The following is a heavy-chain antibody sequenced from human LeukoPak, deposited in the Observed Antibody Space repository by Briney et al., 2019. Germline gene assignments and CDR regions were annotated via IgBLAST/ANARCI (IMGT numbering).Heavy chain of an antibody. J-gene: IGHJ2*01. CDR2: IKQDGSEK. CDR1: EFILSRYW. D-gene: IGHD2/OR15-2a*01. Sequence: PGGSLRLSCAASEFILSRYWMSWVRQAPGKGLEWVANIKQDGSEKYYVDSVKGRFTISRDNAKNSPYLQMHSLRAEDTAVYYCARNRYLDLWGRGTLVTVSS. V-gene: IGHV3-7*01. CDR3: ARNRYLDL.